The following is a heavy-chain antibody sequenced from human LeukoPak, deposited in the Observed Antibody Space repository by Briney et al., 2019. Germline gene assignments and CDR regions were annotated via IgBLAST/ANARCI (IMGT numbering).Heavy chain of an antibody. CDR2: IYYSGST. V-gene: IGHV4-59*01. D-gene: IGHD6-19*01. J-gene: IGHJ4*02. CDR3: ARLDSSAYTIDY. CDR1: DGSISSYY. Sequence: SETLSLTCNVSDGSISSYYWTWIRQPPGEGLEWIGYIYYSGSTNYNPSLKSRVTTSVDTSKSQFSLNLSSVTAVDTAVYYCARLDSSAYTIDYWGQGTLVTVSS.